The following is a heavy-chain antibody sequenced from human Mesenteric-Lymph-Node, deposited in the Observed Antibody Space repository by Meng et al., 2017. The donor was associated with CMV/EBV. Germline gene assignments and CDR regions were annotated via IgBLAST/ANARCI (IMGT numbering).Heavy chain of an antibody. CDR1: GFSLNDRGMC. J-gene: IGHJ4*02. CDR2: IDWGDDK. D-gene: IGHD3-22*01. Sequence: SGPTLVKPTQTLTLTCSFSGFSLNDRGMCVSWVRQSPGKALEWLAVIDWGDDKWYSTSLKTRLTISMDTSKNQVVLKMTNVDPVDTATYYCARVRHDSSGYYPLFDSWGQGILVTVSS. CDR3: ARVRHDSSGYYPLFDS. V-gene: IGHV2-70*13.